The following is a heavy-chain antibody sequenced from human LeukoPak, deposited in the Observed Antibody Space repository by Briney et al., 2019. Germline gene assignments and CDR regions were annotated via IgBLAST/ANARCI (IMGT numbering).Heavy chain of an antibody. CDR1: GGSISSSNW. Sequence: SETLSLTCAVSGGSISSSNWWSWVRQPPGKGLEWIGEIYHSGSTNYNPSLKSRVTISLDKSKNQFSLKLNSVTAADTAVYYCARVGSSRMWFDPWGQGTLVTVSS. CDR2: IYHSGST. J-gene: IGHJ5*02. CDR3: ARVGSSRMWFDP. V-gene: IGHV4-4*02. D-gene: IGHD6-19*01.